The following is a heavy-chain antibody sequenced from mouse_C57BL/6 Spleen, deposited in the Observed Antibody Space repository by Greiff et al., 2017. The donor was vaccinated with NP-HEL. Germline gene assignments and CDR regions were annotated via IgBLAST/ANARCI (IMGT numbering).Heavy chain of an antibody. D-gene: IGHD2-4*01. CDR3: AMKDHDYDDAMDY. CDR1: GYSITSGYY. CDR2: ISYDGSN. V-gene: IGHV3-6*01. J-gene: IGHJ4*01. Sequence: EVKLLESGPGLVKPSQSLSLTCSVTGYSITSGYYWNWIRQFPGNKLEWMGYISYDGSNNYNPSLKNRISITRDTSKNQFFLKLNSVTTEDTATYYCAMKDHDYDDAMDYWGQGTSVTVSS.